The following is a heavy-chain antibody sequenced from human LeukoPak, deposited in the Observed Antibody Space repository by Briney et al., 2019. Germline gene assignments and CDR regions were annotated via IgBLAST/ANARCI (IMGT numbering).Heavy chain of an antibody. D-gene: IGHD5-18*01. Sequence: SETLSLTCAVYGGSFSGYYWSWIRQPPGKGLEWIGYIYHSGSTYYNPSLKSRVTISVDRSKNQFSLKLSSVTAADTAVYYCARASVTGGPLADYWGQGTLVTVSS. CDR3: ARASVTGGPLADY. CDR2: IYHSGST. J-gene: IGHJ4*02. V-gene: IGHV4-34*01. CDR1: GGSFSGYY.